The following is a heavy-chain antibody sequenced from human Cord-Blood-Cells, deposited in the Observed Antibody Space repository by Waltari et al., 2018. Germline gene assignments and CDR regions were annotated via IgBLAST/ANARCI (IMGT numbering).Heavy chain of an antibody. CDR2: ISYDGSNK. V-gene: IGHV3-30*04. Sequence: QVQLVESGGGVVQPGRSLRLSCAASGFTFSSYAMHWVRQAPGKGLEWVAVISYDGSNKYYADSVKGRFTISRDNSKNTLYLQMNSLRAEDTAVYYCAREYSNYFDYWGQGTLVTVSS. J-gene: IGHJ4*02. D-gene: IGHD5-12*01. CDR3: AREYSNYFDY. CDR1: GFTFSSYA.